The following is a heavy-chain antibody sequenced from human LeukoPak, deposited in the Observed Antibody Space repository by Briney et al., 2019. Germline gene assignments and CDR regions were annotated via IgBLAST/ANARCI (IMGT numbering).Heavy chain of an antibody. V-gene: IGHV1-46*01. Sequence: ASLKVSCKASGYTFTSYYMHWVRQAPGQGLEWMGIINPSGGSTSYAQKFQGRVTMTRDTSTGTVYMELSSLRSEDTAVYYCAREGTGDSKSVAPDYWGQGTLVTVSS. J-gene: IGHJ4*02. CDR1: GYTFTSYY. D-gene: IGHD5-12*01. CDR3: AREGTGDSKSVAPDY. CDR2: INPSGGST.